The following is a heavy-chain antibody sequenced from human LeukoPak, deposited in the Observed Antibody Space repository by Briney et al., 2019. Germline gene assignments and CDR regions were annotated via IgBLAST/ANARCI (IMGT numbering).Heavy chain of an antibody. CDR2: FSSGYTI. D-gene: IGHD3-9*01. J-gene: IGHJ3*02. CDR3: ARDRYDILTGADAFDI. Sequence: FSSGYTIHYADSVKGRFTISRDNAKNSLYLQMNSLRAEDMAVYYCARDRYDILTGADAFDIWGQGTMVTVSS. V-gene: IGHV3-69-1*01.